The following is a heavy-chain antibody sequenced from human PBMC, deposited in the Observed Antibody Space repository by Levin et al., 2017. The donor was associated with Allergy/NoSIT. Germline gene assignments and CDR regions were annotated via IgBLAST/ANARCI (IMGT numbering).Heavy chain of an antibody. Sequence: SETLSLTCAVSGGSFGGYFWSWLRQPPGKGPEWIGEVSHGGFTTYNPSLKSRVAITVDASRNEFSLKLDHVTAADTAVYYCAVFSLRYGTFEMWGQGTMVTVSS. CDR3: AVFSLRYGTFEM. CDR1: GGSFGGYF. V-gene: IGHV4-34*01. CDR2: VSHGGFT. D-gene: IGHD4-17*01. J-gene: IGHJ3*02.